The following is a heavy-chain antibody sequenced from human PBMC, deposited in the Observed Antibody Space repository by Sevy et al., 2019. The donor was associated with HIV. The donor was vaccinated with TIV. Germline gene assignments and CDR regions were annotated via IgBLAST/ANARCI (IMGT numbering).Heavy chain of an antibody. D-gene: IGHD3-22*01. V-gene: IGHV3-53*01. Sequence: GGSLRLSCAASGFTVGSNYMSWVRQAPGKGLEWVSIIYSGVTTSYADSVKGRFTISRDNSKNTLYLQMNSLRAEDTAVYYCARVSVYYYASSGYYTTGNAFDIWGQGTMVTVSS. J-gene: IGHJ3*02. CDR1: GFTVGSNY. CDR3: ARVSVYYYASSGYYTTGNAFDI. CDR2: IYSGVTT.